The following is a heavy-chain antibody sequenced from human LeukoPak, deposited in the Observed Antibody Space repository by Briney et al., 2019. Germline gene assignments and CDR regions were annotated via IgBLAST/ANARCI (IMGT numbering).Heavy chain of an antibody. CDR2: INPNTGDT. J-gene: IGHJ4*02. CDR3: ARESSSSTWTFHY. D-gene: IGHD6-13*01. Sequence: ASVKVSCKASGYTFTGYYMHWVRQAPGQGLEWMGWINPNTGDTNYAQKFQGRVTMTSDTSTSTAYMELSRLTSDDTAVYYCARESSSSTWTFHYWGQGTLVTVSS. CDR1: GYTFTGYY. V-gene: IGHV1-2*02.